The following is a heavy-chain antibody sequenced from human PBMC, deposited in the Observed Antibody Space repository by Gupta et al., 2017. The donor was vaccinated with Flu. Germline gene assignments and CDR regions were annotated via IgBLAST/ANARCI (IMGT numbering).Heavy chain of an antibody. J-gene: IGHJ6*02. CDR2: INPSGGST. D-gene: IGHD3-10*01. CDR3: ARGDVLLWFGELERGMDV. CDR1: GYTFTSYY. Sequence: QVQLVQSGAEVKKPGASVKVSCTASGYTFTSYYMHWVRQAPGQGLEWMGIINPSGGSTSYAQKFQGRVTMTRDTSTSTVYMELSSLRSEDTAVYYCARGDVLLWFGELERGMDVWGQGTTVTVSS. V-gene: IGHV1-46*01.